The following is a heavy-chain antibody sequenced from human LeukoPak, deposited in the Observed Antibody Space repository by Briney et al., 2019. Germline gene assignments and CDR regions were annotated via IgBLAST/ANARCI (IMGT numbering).Heavy chain of an antibody. V-gene: IGHV3-7*01. CDR1: GSTFRNYW. CDR3: ASLHTDPTIVNGF. CDR2: IKREGSER. J-gene: IGHJ4*02. D-gene: IGHD5-24*01. Sequence: GGSLRLSCEVSGSTFRNYWMSWIRQVPGKGLEWLGCIKREGSERHYVDSVRGRFTVSTDSAENSLFLQMNSLRAEDTAVYYCASLHTDPTIVNGFWGQGTLVTVSS.